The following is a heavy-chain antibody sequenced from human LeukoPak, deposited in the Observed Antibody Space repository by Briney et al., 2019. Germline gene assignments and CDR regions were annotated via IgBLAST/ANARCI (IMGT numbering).Heavy chain of an antibody. CDR2: IYTSGST. Sequence: SETLSLTCTVSGGSISSYYWSWIRQPPGKGLEWIGYIYTSGSTNYNPSLKSRVTISVDTSKNQFSLKLSSVTAADTAVYYCARHRIVGAYDAFDIWGQGTMVTVSS. CDR3: ARHRIVGAYDAFDI. D-gene: IGHD1-26*01. V-gene: IGHV4-4*09. J-gene: IGHJ3*02. CDR1: GGSISSYY.